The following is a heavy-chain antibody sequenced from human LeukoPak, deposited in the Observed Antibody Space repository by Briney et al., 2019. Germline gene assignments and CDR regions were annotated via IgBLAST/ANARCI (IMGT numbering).Heavy chain of an antibody. Sequence: ASVKVSCKASGYTFTGYYMHWVRQAPGQGLEGMGWINPNSGGTNYAQKFQGRVTMTRDTSISTAYMELSRLRSDDTAVYYCAREGGSRRAFDIWGQGTMVTVSS. CDR1: GYTFTGYY. J-gene: IGHJ3*02. V-gene: IGHV1-2*02. D-gene: IGHD1-26*01. CDR2: INPNSGGT. CDR3: AREGGSRRAFDI.